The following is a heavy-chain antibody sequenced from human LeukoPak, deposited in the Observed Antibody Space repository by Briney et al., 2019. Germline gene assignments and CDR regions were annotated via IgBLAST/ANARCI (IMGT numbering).Heavy chain of an antibody. CDR2: ISGSGAST. D-gene: IGHD3-22*01. CDR1: GFTFSSYA. CDR3: AKVEDYYDTGAIIRRYFDY. Sequence: PGGSLRLSCAASGFTFSSYAMSWVRQAPGKGLEWVSAISGSGASTYYADSAKGRFTISRDNSKNTLYLQMNSLRAEDTAVYFCAKVEDYYDTGAIIRRYFDYWGQGTLVTVPS. V-gene: IGHV3-23*01. J-gene: IGHJ4*02.